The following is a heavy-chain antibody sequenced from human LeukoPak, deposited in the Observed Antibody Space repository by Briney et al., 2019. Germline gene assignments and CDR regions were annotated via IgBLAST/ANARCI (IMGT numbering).Heavy chain of an antibody. Sequence: PGGSLRLSCAASGFTFDDYAMHWVRHAPGKGLEWVSGISWNSGSIGYADSVKGRFTISRDNSRDTLYLQMNSLRVEDTAVYYCARDPNGDYVGAFDFWGQGTMVTVSS. D-gene: IGHD4-17*01. CDR1: GFTFDDYA. CDR3: ARDPNGDYVGAFDF. CDR2: ISWNSGSI. J-gene: IGHJ3*01. V-gene: IGHV3-9*01.